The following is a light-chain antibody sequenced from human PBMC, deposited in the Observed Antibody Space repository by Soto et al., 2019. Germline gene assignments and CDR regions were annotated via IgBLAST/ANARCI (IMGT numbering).Light chain of an antibody. CDR3: LQYGSSPYT. Sequence: EIVWTQSQGTLSLSPGERATLSCRASQSVSSSYLAWYQQKPGQAPRPLIYGASSRATGIPDRFSGSGSGTDFTLTISRLEPEDFAVYYCLQYGSSPYTFGQGPKLEIK. CDR2: GAS. CDR1: QSVSSSY. J-gene: IGKJ2*01. V-gene: IGKV3-20*01.